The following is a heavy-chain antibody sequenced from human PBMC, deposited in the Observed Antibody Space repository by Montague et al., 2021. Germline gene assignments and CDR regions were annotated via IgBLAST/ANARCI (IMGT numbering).Heavy chain of an antibody. CDR3: ARAEDYYGSGSYLGFDY. Sequence: SETLSLTCSVSGASISDYYWSWIRQPPGKGLEWIGYIYYSRRTNYNPSLKSRVTISVDTSKNQFSLKLSSVTAADTAVYYCARAEDYYGSGSYLGFDYWGQGTLVTVSS. D-gene: IGHD3-10*01. V-gene: IGHV4-59*12. CDR1: GASISDYY. J-gene: IGHJ4*02. CDR2: IYYSRRT.